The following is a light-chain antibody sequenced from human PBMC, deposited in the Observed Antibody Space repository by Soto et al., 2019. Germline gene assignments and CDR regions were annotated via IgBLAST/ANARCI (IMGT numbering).Light chain of an antibody. V-gene: IGKV3-20*01. CDR2: GAS. Sequence: EIVLTQSPGTLSLSPGERATLSCRASQSVSSSYLAWYQQKPGQAPRLLIYGASSRATGIPDRFSGSWSGTDFTLTISRLEPEDFAVYYCQQYGSSQSFGQGTKVDIK. CDR1: QSVSSSY. CDR3: QQYGSSQS. J-gene: IGKJ1*01.